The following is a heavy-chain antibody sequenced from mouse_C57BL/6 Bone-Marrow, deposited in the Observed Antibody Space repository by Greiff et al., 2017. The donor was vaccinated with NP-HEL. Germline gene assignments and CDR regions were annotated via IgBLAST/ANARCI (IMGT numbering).Heavy chain of an antibody. CDR3: AMDGYYVHRHFAG. Sequence: QVHVKQSGAELVKPGASVKISCKASGYTFTDYYINWVKQRPGQGLEWIGKIGPGSGSTYYNEKFKGKATLTADKSSSTAYMQLSSLTSEDSAVFFCAMDGYYVHRHFAGWGAAPTVT. V-gene: IGHV1-77*01. CDR2: IGPGSGST. CDR1: GYTFTDYY. J-gene: IGHJ1*01. D-gene: IGHD2-3*01.